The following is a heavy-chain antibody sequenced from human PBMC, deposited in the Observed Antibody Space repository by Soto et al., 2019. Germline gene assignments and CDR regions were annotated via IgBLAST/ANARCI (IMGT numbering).Heavy chain of an antibody. CDR1: GFTFSGYS. V-gene: IGHV3-48*02. D-gene: IGHD2-2*01. J-gene: IGHJ2*01. CDR3: ARGPSAAAPRTDWYFDL. CDR2: IASTSWNI. Sequence: EVQLVESGGGLVLPGGSLRLSCAASGFTFSGYSMNWVRQAPGKGLEWVSYIASTSWNIYYADTVKGRFTISRDNAKNSLYLQMNSLRDEDTARYYCARGPSAAAPRTDWYFDLRGRGTLVTVSS.